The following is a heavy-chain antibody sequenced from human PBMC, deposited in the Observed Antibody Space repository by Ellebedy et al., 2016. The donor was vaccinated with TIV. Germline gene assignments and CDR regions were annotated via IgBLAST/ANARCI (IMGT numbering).Heavy chain of an antibody. D-gene: IGHD2-2*01. CDR3: ARAQPHYYYYYMDV. J-gene: IGHJ6*03. V-gene: IGHV1-8*01. CDR1: RYTFTSYD. Sequence: ASVKVSXKASRYTFTSYDINWVRQATGQGLEWMGWMNPNSGNTGYAQKFQGRVTMTRNTSISTAYMELSSLRSEDTAVYYCARAQPHYYYYYMDVWGKGTTVTVSS. CDR2: MNPNSGNT.